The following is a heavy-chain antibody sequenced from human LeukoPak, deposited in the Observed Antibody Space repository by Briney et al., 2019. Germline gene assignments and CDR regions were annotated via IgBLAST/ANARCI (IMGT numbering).Heavy chain of an antibody. D-gene: IGHD3-22*01. CDR2: IYYSGST. CDR1: GGSISSYY. J-gene: IGHJ4*02. CDR3: ARAGYYDSSGFDY. V-gene: IGHV4-59*01. Sequence: PSETLSLTCTVSGGSISSYYWSWIRQPPGKGLEWIGYIYYSGSTNYNPSLKGRVTISVDTSKNQLSLKLSSVTAADTAVYYCARAGYYDSSGFDYWGQGTLVTVSS.